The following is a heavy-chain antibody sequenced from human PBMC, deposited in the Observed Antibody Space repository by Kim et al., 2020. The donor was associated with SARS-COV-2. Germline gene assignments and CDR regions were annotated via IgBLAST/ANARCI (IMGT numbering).Heavy chain of an antibody. CDR1: GFTFSTYG. CDR2: ISYDGSNK. J-gene: IGHJ4*02. CDR3: AIATDSSGYYQVDY. V-gene: IGHV3-30*03. D-gene: IGHD3-22*01. Sequence: GGSLRLSCAASGFTFSTYGMHCVRQAPGKGLEWVAVISYDGSNKYYADSVKGRFTISRDNSKNTLYLQMNSLRTEDTAVYYCAIATDSSGYYQVDYWGQGTLVTVSS.